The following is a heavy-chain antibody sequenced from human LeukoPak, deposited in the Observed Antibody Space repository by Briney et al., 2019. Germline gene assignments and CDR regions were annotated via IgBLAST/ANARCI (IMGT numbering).Heavy chain of an antibody. CDR3: ARRPAYYYGSGSYYKVYFDY. D-gene: IGHD3-10*01. V-gene: IGHV4-39*07. J-gene: IGHJ4*02. Sequence: SETLSLTCTVSGGSISSSSYYWGWIRQPRGKWLEWIGSIYYSGSTYYNPSLKSRVTISVDTSKNQFSLKLSPVTAADTAVYYCARRPAYYYGSGSYYKVYFDYWGQGTLVTVSS. CDR1: GGSISSSSYY. CDR2: IYYSGST.